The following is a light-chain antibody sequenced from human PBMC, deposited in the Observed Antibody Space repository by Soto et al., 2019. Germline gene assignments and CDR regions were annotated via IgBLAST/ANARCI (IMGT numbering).Light chain of an antibody. CDR1: RSDVGGYNF. Sequence: SALTQPASVSGSPGQSITISCTGTRSDVGGYNFVSWYQHHPGKAPKLIINEVXNXPSGVSDRFSGSKSGNTASLNISGLQAEDEADYYCCSYAGSYTLVFGTGTKGT. V-gene: IGLV2-14*01. J-gene: IGLJ1*01. CDR3: CSYAGSYTLV. CDR2: EVX.